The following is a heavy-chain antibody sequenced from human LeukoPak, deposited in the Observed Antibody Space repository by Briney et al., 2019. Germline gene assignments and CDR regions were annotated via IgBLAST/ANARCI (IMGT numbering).Heavy chain of an antibody. CDR3: ARGIFYGGRNQYIWFDL. V-gene: IGHV4-34*01. D-gene: IGHD4-23*01. CDR1: GGPFRGFF. CDR2: VSHSGSS. Sequence: SETLSLTCAVYGGPFRGFFWSWIRQAPGKGLEWIGEVSHSGSSNYNPSLRSRISISLDTAKSQFSLKLTSVTAADSAVYYCARGIFYGGRNQYIWFDLWGRGTLVTVSS. J-gene: IGHJ5*02.